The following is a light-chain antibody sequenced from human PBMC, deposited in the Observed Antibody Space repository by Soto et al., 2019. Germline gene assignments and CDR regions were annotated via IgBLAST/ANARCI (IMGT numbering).Light chain of an antibody. J-gene: IGKJ2*01. Sequence: EIVLTQSPGTLSLSPGERATLSCRASQSVSNRHLAWYQQKPGQAPRLLIYDASARAPGIPDRFSGSGSATDFALTIRRLEPEDFAVYYCQQYGSSPTCGQGTNLDNK. CDR1: QSVSNRH. CDR2: DAS. CDR3: QQYGSSPT. V-gene: IGKV3-20*01.